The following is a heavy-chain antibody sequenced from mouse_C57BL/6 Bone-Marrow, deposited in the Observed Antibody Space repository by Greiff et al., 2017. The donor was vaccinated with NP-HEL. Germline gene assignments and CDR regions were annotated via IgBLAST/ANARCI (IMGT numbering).Heavy chain of an antibody. D-gene: IGHD1-1*01. CDR3: ARDYYGSSLDWYFDV. J-gene: IGHJ1*03. Sequence: EVKLQESGPGLVKPSQSLSLTCSVTGYSITSGYYWNWIRQFPGNKLEWMGYISYDGSNNYNPSLKNRISITRDTSKNQFFLKLNSVTTEDTATYYCARDYYGSSLDWYFDVWGTGTTVTVSS. CDR2: ISYDGSN. CDR1: GYSITSGYY. V-gene: IGHV3-6*01.